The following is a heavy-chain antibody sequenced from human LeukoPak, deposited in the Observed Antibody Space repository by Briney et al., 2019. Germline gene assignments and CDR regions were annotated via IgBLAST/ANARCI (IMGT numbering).Heavy chain of an antibody. J-gene: IGHJ4*02. Sequence: GGSLRLSCAASGFTFSSYAMSWVRQAPGKGLEWVSAISGSGGSTYYADSVKGRFTISRDNSKNTLYLQMNSLRAEDTAVYYCAKGRSITMIVVVTESDYWGQGTLVTVSS. CDR1: GFTFSSYA. V-gene: IGHV3-23*01. D-gene: IGHD3-22*01. CDR3: AKGRSITMIVVVTESDY. CDR2: ISGSGGST.